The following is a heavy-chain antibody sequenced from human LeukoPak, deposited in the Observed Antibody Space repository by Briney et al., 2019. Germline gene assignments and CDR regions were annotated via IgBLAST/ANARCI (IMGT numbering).Heavy chain of an antibody. D-gene: IGHD3/OR15-3a*01. Sequence: PGGSLRLSCAASGFTFSSSAMSWVRLAPGKGLGWVSAIDDGSETTYYADSVKGRFTISRDNSKNTLYLQLTSLRVEDTAVYYCAKVATWTYFDYWGQRPLVTVSS. CDR3: AKVATWTYFDY. CDR2: IDDGSETT. J-gene: IGHJ4*02. V-gene: IGHV3-23*01. CDR1: GFTFSSSA.